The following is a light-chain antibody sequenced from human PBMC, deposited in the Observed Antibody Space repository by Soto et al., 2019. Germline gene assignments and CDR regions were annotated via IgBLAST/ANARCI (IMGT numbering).Light chain of an antibody. V-gene: IGLV2-11*01. J-gene: IGLJ1*01. CDR3: CSHAGSYTYV. CDR2: DVT. CDR1: SSDVGGYNH. Sequence: QSALTQPRSVSGSPGQSLTISCTGTSSDVGGYNHVSWHQQYPGKVPKLMIYDVTKRPSGVPDRFSGSKSGNTASLTISGLQAEDEADYYCCSHAGSYTYVFGTGTKLTVL.